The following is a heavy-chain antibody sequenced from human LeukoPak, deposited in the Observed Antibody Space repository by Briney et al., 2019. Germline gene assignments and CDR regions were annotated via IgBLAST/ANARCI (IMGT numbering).Heavy chain of an antibody. D-gene: IGHD3-9*01. Sequence: SETLSLTCAVYGGSFSGYYWSWIRQPPGKGLEWIGEINHSGSTNYNPSLKSRVTISVDTSKNQFSLKLSSVTAADTAVYYCARDRDILTGYLVVSAGMDVWGQGTTVTVSS. CDR2: INHSGST. CDR1: GGSFSGYY. J-gene: IGHJ6*02. CDR3: ARDRDILTGYLVVSAGMDV. V-gene: IGHV4-34*01.